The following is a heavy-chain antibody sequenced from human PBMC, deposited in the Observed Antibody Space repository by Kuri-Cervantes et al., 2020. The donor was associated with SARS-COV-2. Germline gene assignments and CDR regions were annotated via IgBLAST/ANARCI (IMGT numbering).Heavy chain of an antibody. CDR3: ATNSGSYPLGYGMDV. CDR2: MNPNSGNT. V-gene: IGHV1-8*01. CDR1: GYTFTSYD. J-gene: IGHJ6*02. D-gene: IGHD1-26*01. Sequence: ASVKVSCKASGYTFTSYDINWVRQATGQGLEWMGWMNPNSGNTGYAQKFQGRVTMTEDTSTDTAYMELSSLRSEDTAVYYCATNSGSYPLGYGMDVWGQGTTVTVSS.